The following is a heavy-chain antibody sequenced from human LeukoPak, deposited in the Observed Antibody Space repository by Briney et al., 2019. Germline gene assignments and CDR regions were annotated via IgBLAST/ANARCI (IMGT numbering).Heavy chain of an antibody. D-gene: IGHD1-1*01. Sequence: ASVKVSCKASGYTFTGYYMHWVRQAPGQGLEWMGWINPNSGGTNYAQKFQGRVTMTRDTSISTAYMELSRLKSDDTAVYYCTRWRPNYYFDYWGQGTLVTVSS. CDR1: GYTFTGYY. CDR2: INPNSGGT. J-gene: IGHJ4*02. V-gene: IGHV1-2*02. CDR3: TRWRPNYYFDY.